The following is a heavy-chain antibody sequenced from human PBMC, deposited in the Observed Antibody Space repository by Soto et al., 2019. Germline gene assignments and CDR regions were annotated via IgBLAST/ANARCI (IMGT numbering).Heavy chain of an antibody. CDR2: RLPFFGTA. J-gene: IGHJ3*01. D-gene: IGHD2-15*01. Sequence: QVHLVQSGAEVKKPGSSVKVSCKYSGGTFRTESINWVRQAPGQGLEWMGGRLPFFGTADYAPRFQGRVTVTAEGATITGYMELSSMTSQDTAVHLCARGHECDGNSDAFDVSGQGTMVTVSS. CDR3: ARGHECDGNSDAFDV. V-gene: IGHV1-69*13. CDR1: GGTFRTES.